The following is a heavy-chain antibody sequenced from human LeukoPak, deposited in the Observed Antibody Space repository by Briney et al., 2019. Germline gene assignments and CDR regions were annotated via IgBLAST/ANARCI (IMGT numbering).Heavy chain of an antibody. V-gene: IGHV3-11*01. CDR2: ISSSGSTI. D-gene: IGHD5-24*01. CDR3: AKDRATLRY. J-gene: IGHJ4*02. CDR1: GFTFSDYY. Sequence: GGSLRLSCAASGFTFSDYYMSWIRQAPGKGLEWVSYISSSGSTIYYADSVKGRFTISRDNSKNTLYLLMNSLRAEDTAVYYCAKDRATLRYWGQGTLVTVSS.